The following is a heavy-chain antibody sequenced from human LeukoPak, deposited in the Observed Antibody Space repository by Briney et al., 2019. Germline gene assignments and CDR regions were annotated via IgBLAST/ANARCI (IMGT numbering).Heavy chain of an antibody. Sequence: ASVKVSCKVSGYTLTELSMHWVRQAPGRGLEWRGGFDREDGETIYAQKFQGRVTMTEDTSTDTAYMELSSLRSEDTAVYYCASFYGSGSYSYYGMDVWGKGTTVTVSS. CDR3: ASFYGSGSYSYYGMDV. CDR2: FDREDGET. CDR1: GYTLTELS. V-gene: IGHV1-24*01. J-gene: IGHJ6*04. D-gene: IGHD3-10*01.